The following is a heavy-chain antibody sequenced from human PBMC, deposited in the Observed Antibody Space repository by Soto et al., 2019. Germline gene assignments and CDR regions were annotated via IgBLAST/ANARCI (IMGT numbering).Heavy chain of an antibody. CDR3: ARGGKFIAAAGNQYNWFDP. J-gene: IGHJ5*02. V-gene: IGHV4-31*03. CDR2: IFYSGST. Sequence: SETLSLTCTVSGGSINNGGYYWSWIRQHPGKGLEWIGYIFYSGSTYYNPYLKSRVTISVDTSKNQFSLKLGSVTAADTAVYYCARGGKFIAAAGNQYNWFDPWGQGTLVTVSS. CDR1: GGSINNGGYY. D-gene: IGHD6-13*01.